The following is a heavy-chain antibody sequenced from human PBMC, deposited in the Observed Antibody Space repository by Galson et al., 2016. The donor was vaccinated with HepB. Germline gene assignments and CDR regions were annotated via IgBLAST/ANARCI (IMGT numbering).Heavy chain of an antibody. J-gene: IGHJ3*02. CDR3: VRGYHYGSGSYYRDAFGI. Sequence: TLSLTCTVSGDSISSGGYYWNWIRQHPGKGLEWIGNIYYTGNTFYKPPFRGRVSMALDKSNNQFFLDLNSVTAADTAIYYCVRGYHYGSGSYYRDAFGIWGQGKVVTVSS. CDR1: GDSISSGGYY. CDR2: IYYTGNT. V-gene: IGHV4-31*03. D-gene: IGHD3-10*01.